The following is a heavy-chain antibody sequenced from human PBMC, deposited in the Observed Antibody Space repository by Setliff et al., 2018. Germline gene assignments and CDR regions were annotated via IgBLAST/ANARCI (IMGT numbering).Heavy chain of an antibody. Sequence: SVKVSCKASGYTFTSYGISWVRQAPGQGLEWMGWIIPIFGTANYAQKFQGRVTITTDESTSTAYMELRSSLRSEDTAVYYCARSTGYSSRFDYWGQGTLVTVSS. J-gene: IGHJ4*02. V-gene: IGHV1-69*05. CDR1: GYTFTSYG. D-gene: IGHD6-13*01. CDR3: ARSTGYSSRFDY. CDR2: IIPIFGTA.